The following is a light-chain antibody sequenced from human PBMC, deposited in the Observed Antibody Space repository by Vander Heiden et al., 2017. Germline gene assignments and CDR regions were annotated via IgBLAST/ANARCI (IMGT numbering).Light chain of an antibody. CDR2: GNS. V-gene: IGLV1-40*01. CDR1: SSNIGAGYD. Sequence: HSVLTPPPSVSGAPGQRVTISCTGSSSNIGAGYDVHWYQQLPGTAPKLLIYGNSNRPSGVPDRFSGSKSGTSASLAITGLQAEDEADYYCQSYDSSLSGYVFGTGTKVTVL. J-gene: IGLJ1*01. CDR3: QSYDSSLSGYV.